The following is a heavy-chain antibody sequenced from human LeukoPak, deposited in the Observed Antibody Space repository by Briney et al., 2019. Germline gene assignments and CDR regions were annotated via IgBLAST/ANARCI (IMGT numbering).Heavy chain of an antibody. Sequence: GGSLRLSCVGSGFIFTYAWMNWVRQTPGKGLEWVGRIRSKVDGGTTDYAAPVKGRFTISRDDSQHTLYLQMNTLKTADTAIYFCAIGCGDCSSHGSYWGQGTLVTVSS. CDR2: IRSKVDGGTT. CDR1: GFIFTYAW. CDR3: AIGCGDCSSHGSY. V-gene: IGHV3-15*07. J-gene: IGHJ4*02. D-gene: IGHD2-21*02.